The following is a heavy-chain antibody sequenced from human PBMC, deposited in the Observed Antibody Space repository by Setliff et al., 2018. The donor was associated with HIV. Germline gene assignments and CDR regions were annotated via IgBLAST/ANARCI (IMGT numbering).Heavy chain of an antibody. J-gene: IGHJ4*02. CDR1: GYIFTTHY. V-gene: IGHV1-46*01. Sequence: ASVKVSCKSSGYIFTTHYIHWVRQAPGQEIEWMGMSNPSSRTTIYAQKFRGRMTLTKDKSTTTDYMELSSLRSDDTAVYYCARGGRVDESRGYYYPLMYWGQGTLVTVSS. CDR2: SNPSSRTT. D-gene: IGHD3-22*01. CDR3: ARGGRVDESRGYYYPLMY.